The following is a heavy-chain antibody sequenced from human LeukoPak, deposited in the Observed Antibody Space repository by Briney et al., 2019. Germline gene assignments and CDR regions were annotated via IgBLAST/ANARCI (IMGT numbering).Heavy chain of an antibody. Sequence: ASVKVSCKASGYTFTGYFMHWVRQAPGQGLEWMGWINPNSGGTNYAQKFQGRVTMTRDTSISTAYMELSRLRSDDTAVYYCAREGITMVRGAFYYYYYMDVWGKGTTVTVSS. CDR2: INPNSGGT. D-gene: IGHD3-10*01. J-gene: IGHJ6*03. V-gene: IGHV1-2*02. CDR3: AREGITMVRGAFYYYYYMDV. CDR1: GYTFTGYF.